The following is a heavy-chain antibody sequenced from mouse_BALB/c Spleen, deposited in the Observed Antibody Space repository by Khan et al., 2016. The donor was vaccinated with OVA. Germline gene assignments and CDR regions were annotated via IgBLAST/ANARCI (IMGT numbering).Heavy chain of an antibody. CDR2: IYPGSGST. V-gene: IGHV1-77*01. CDR1: GYTFTDYV. Sequence: QVQLKQSGPELVKPGASVKMSCNASGYTFTDYVISWVKQRTGQGLEWIGEIYPGSGSTYYNEKFKGKATLTADKSSNTAYMQLSSLTSEDSAVYFCASNHGSPWFAYWGQGTLVTVSA. CDR3: ASNHGSPWFAY. J-gene: IGHJ3*01. D-gene: IGHD1-1*01.